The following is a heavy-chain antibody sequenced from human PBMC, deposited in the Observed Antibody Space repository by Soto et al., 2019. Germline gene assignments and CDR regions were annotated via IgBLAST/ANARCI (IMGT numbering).Heavy chain of an antibody. J-gene: IGHJ4*02. CDR2: ISAYNGNT. D-gene: IGHD6-6*01. Sequence: VKVSCKASGYTFTSYGISWVRQAPGQGLEWMGWISAYNGNTNYAQKLQGRVTMTTDTSTSTAYMELRSLRSDDTAVYYCARGLEYSGSSPEWFYFDYWGQGTLVTVSS. V-gene: IGHV1-18*01. CDR1: GYTFTSYG. CDR3: ARGLEYSGSSPEWFYFDY.